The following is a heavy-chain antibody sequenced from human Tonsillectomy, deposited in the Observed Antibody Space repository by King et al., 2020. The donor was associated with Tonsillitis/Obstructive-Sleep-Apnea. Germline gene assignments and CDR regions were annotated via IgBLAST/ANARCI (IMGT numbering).Heavy chain of an antibody. Sequence: QLVQSGAEVKKPGASVKVSCKASGYTFTSYTMHWVRQAPGQRLEWMGWINAGNGKTKYSQKFQGRVTITRDTSASTAYMELNSLRSEDTAVYYCARLGTVTNDYWGQGTLVTVSS. CDR3: ARLGTVTNDY. CDR2: INAGNGKT. V-gene: IGHV1-3*01. D-gene: IGHD4-17*01. J-gene: IGHJ4*02. CDR1: GYTFTSYT.